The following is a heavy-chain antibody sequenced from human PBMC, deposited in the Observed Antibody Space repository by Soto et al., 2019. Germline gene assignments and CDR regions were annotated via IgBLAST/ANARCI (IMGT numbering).Heavy chain of an antibody. J-gene: IGHJ4*02. V-gene: IGHV4-59*01. Sequence: PSETLSLTCTVSGGSISNYYWGWIRQPPGKGLEYIGYIYYIGITNYNPSLKSRVTISADLSKNQFSLKMTSVTAADTAVYYCATVGTTLGVVSSFDYWGQGTLVTVS. CDR3: ATVGTTLGVVSSFDY. CDR1: GGSISNYY. CDR2: IYYIGIT. D-gene: IGHD3-3*01.